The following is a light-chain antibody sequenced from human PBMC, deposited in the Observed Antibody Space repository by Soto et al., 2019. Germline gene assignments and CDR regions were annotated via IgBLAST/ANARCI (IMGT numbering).Light chain of an antibody. V-gene: IGLV2-23*03. CDR1: SRDVGGYNL. Sequence: QSALSQPASVSGSPGHSITISCTGTSRDVGGYNLVSWYQQHPGRIPKLIIYEGSKRPSGVSYRFSASKSGNTASLTISGLQPEDQADYYCCSYAGFSTVVFGSGTKVTVL. CDR2: EGS. CDR3: CSYAGFSTVV. J-gene: IGLJ1*01.